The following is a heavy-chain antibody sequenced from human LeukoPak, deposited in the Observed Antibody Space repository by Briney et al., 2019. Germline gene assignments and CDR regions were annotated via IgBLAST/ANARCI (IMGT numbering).Heavy chain of an antibody. CDR2: INPNSGGT. CDR3: ARKRWELHFNWFDP. J-gene: IGHJ5*02. CDR1: GYTFTSYD. V-gene: IGHV1-2*02. Sequence: ASVKVSCKASGYTFTSYDINWVRQATGQGLEWMGWINPNSGGTNYAQKFQGRVTMTRDTSISTAYMELSRLRSDDTAVYYCARKRWELHFNWFDPWGQGTLVTVSS. D-gene: IGHD1-26*01.